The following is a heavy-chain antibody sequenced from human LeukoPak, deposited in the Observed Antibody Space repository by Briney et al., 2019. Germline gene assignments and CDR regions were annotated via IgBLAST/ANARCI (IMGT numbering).Heavy chain of an antibody. D-gene: IGHD6-19*01. V-gene: IGHV1-69*13. CDR3: ARDRPYTGGWRGFDY. CDR2: IIPMFGIA. CDR1: GGTFSRYA. J-gene: IGHJ4*02. Sequence: ASVKVSCNASGGTFSRYAISWVRQAPGQGLEWMGGIIPMFGIANYAQKFQGRVTITADESTSTAYMELSSLRSEDTAVYYCARDRPYTGGWRGFDYWGQGTLVTVSS.